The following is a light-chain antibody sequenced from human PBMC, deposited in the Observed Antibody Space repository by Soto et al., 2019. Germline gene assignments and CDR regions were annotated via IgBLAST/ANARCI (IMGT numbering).Light chain of an antibody. J-gene: IGLJ3*02. CDR2: EVS. CDR3: FSYTTSSTLV. V-gene: IGLV2-14*01. Sequence: QSVLTQPASVSGSPGQSITISCTGTSSDVGGYNYVSWYQQHPAKAPKLMIYEVSNRPSGVSHRFSGSKSGNTASLTISGLQAEDEAHYYCFSYTTSSTLVFGGGTQLTVL. CDR1: SSDVGGYNY.